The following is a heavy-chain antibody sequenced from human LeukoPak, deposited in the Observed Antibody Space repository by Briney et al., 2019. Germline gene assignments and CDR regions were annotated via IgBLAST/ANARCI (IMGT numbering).Heavy chain of an antibody. CDR3: ARWTHFQPFDF. Sequence: SETLSLTCTVSDGSITSHYWGWIRQPPGKGLEWIGYISDSGSSSYIPSLKSRVTMSLDTSKNRFSLKLRSVAAADTAVYYCARWTHFQPFDFWGQGTLVTVSS. CDR2: ISDSGSS. V-gene: IGHV4-59*11. CDR1: DGSITSHY. D-gene: IGHD2/OR15-2a*01. J-gene: IGHJ4*02.